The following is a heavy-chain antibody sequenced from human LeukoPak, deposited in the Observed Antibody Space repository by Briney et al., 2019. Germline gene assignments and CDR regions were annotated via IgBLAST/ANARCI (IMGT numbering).Heavy chain of an antibody. Sequence: GGSLRLSCAAPGFTFNSYTMHWVRQAPGKGLEWVAVMSSDGNKKFYAEYVKGRFTISRDNSEITLYLEMNSLRGEDTAVYYCARGDYDLSGSYHYGMDVWGQGTTVTVSS. D-gene: IGHD3-10*01. CDR2: MSSDGNKK. CDR1: GFTFNSYT. V-gene: IGHV3-30-3*01. CDR3: ARGDYDLSGSYHYGMDV. J-gene: IGHJ6*02.